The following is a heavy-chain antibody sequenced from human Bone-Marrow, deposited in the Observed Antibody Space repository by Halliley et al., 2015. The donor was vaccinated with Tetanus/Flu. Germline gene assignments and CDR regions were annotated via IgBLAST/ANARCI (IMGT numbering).Heavy chain of an antibody. V-gene: IGHV3-23*01. D-gene: IGHD2-21*01. CDR2: ISGSSSTT. CDR3: AKDRGEGRIYFDP. J-gene: IGHJ4*02. Sequence: SLRLSCTTSGFIFANYAMTWVRQAPGKGREWVSPISGSSSTTYYGDSVEGRFTISRDNSRNTLYLQMNSLRAEDTAIYYCAKDRGEGRIYFDPWGPGTLVTVSS. CDR1: GFIFANYA.